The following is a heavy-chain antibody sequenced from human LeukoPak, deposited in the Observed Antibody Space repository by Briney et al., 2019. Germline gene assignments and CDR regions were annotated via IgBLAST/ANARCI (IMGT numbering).Heavy chain of an antibody. J-gene: IGHJ6*03. CDR1: GYTFTSYA. CDR2: INAGNGNT. CDR3: ARQAIFGVVISYYMDV. V-gene: IGHV1-3*01. Sequence: ASVKVSCKASGYTFTSYAMHWVRQAPGQRLEWMGWINAGNGNTKYSQKFQGRVTITRDTSASTAYMELSSLRSEDTAVYYCARQAIFGVVISYYMDVWGKGTTVTVSS. D-gene: IGHD3-3*01.